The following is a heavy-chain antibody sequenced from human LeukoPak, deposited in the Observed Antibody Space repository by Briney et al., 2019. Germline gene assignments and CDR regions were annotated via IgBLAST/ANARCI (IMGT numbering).Heavy chain of an antibody. J-gene: IGHJ6*04. Sequence: GGSLRLSCAASGFTFSSYEMNWVRQAPGKGLEWVSYISSSGSTIYYADSVKGRFTISRDNAKNSLYLQMNSLRAEDTAVYYCARECSGGSCYFNYYGMDVWAKGPRSPSPQ. V-gene: IGHV3-48*03. CDR1: GFTFSSYE. D-gene: IGHD2-15*01. CDR2: ISSSGSTI. CDR3: ARECSGGSCYFNYYGMDV.